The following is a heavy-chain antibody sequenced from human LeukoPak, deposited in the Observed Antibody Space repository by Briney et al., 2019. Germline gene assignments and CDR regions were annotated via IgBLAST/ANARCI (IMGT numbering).Heavy chain of an antibody. Sequence: GSLRLPCAASGFTFSSYAMSWVRQAPGKGLEWVSAISGSGGSTYYADSVKGRFTISRDNSKNTLYLQMNSLRAEDTAVYYCAKVATIGPFFDYWGQGTLVTVSS. D-gene: IGHD5-24*01. CDR2: ISGSGGST. J-gene: IGHJ4*02. CDR1: GFTFSSYA. V-gene: IGHV3-23*01. CDR3: AKVATIGPFFDY.